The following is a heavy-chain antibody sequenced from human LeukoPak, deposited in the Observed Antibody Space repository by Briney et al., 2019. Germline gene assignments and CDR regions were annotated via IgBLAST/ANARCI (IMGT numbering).Heavy chain of an antibody. CDR3: ARECEGGCSRGVNY. D-gene: IGHD2-2*01. CDR1: GYTFTSYG. J-gene: IGHJ4*02. Sequence: ASVKVSCKASGYTFTSYGISWVRQAPGQGREWMGWISAYNGNTNYAQKLQGRVTMTTDTSTSTAYMELRSLRSDDTAVYYCARECEGGCSRGVNYWGQGTLVTVSS. CDR2: ISAYNGNT. V-gene: IGHV1-18*01.